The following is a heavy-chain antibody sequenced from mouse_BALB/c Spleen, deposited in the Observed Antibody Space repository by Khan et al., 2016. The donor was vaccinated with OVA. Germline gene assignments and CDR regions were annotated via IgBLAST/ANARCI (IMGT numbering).Heavy chain of an antibody. CDR3: ARDRSDNHLGCAY. CDR1: GFSLTGYG. V-gene: IGHV2-6-7*01. J-gene: IGHJ3*01. CDR2: IWGDGST. Sequence: QVQLKESGPGLVAPSQSLSITCTVSGFSLTGYGVNWVQQTPGQGLEWLGMIWGDGSTDYNSDLKSRLSIRKDNYKSNAFLKMNRLQTDDTDRHYCARDRSDNHLGCAYWGQGTLVTVSA. D-gene: IGHD1-1*01.